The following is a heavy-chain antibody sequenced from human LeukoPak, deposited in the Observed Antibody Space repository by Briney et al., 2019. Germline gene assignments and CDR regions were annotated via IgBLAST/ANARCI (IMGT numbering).Heavy chain of an antibody. J-gene: IGHJ4*02. Sequence: PGGSLRLSCAASGFTFRSYGIHWVRQAPGKGLEWVTGTWYDGSNKYYTDSVKGRFTISRDNSKSTFHLQMNSLRAEDTAVYYCARVEHRGNWYLGDWGQGTLVTVSS. D-gene: IGHD1/OR15-1a*01. CDR2: TWYDGSNK. CDR1: GFTFRSYG. CDR3: ARVEHRGNWYLGD. V-gene: IGHV3-33*01.